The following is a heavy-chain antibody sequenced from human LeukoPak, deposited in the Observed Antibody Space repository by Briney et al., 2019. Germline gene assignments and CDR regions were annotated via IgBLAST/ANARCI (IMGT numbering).Heavy chain of an antibody. CDR3: ARLGQQLATYYFDY. CDR2: ISDDGENK. Sequence: GGSLRLSCAASGFTFSRYAMYWVRQAPGKGLERVAIISDDGENKFYADSVKGRFTISRDNAKNSLYLQMNSLRAEDTAVYYCARLGQQLATYYFDYWGQGTLVTVSS. CDR1: GFTFSRYA. J-gene: IGHJ4*02. D-gene: IGHD6-13*01. V-gene: IGHV3-30*04.